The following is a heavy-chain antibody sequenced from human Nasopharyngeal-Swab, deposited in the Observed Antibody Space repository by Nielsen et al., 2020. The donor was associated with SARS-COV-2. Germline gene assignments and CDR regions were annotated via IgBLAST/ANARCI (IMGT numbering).Heavy chain of an antibody. V-gene: IGHV4-34*01. CDR3: AREGPSIAACPGWFDA. J-gene: IGHJ5*02. Sequence: WIRQPPGKGLEWIGEINHSGSTNYNPSLKSRVTISVDTSKNQFSLKLSSVTAADTAVYFCAREGPSIAACPGWFDAWGQGTLVTVSS. D-gene: IGHD6-6*01. CDR2: INHSGST.